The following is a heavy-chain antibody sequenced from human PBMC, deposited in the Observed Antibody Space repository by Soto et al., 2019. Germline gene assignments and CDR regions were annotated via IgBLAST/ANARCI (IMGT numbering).Heavy chain of an antibody. V-gene: IGHV4-39*01. CDR1: GGSISSSSYY. Sequence: SETLSLTCTVSGGSISSSSYYWGWIRQPPGKGLEWIGSIYYSGSTYYNPSLKSRVTISVDTSKNQFSLKLSSVTAADTAVYYCARLGLASNWFDPWGQGTLVTVSS. D-gene: IGHD5-12*01. J-gene: IGHJ5*02. CDR2: IYYSGST. CDR3: ARLGLASNWFDP.